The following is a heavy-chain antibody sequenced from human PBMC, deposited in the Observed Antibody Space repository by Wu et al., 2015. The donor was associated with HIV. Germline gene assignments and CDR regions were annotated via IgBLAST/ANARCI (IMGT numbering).Heavy chain of an antibody. D-gene: IGHD3-22*01. J-gene: IGHJ6*02. CDR1: GFTFTSSA. Sequence: QMQLVQSGPEVKKPGTSVKVSCKASGFTFTSSAMQWVRQARGQRLEWIGWIVVGSGNTNYAQKFQERVTITRDMSTSTAYMELSSLRSEDTAVYYCAADNEDSSGYYPPYYYGMDVWGQGTTVTVSS. V-gene: IGHV1-58*02. CDR3: AADNEDSSGYYPPYYYGMDV. CDR2: IVVGSGNT.